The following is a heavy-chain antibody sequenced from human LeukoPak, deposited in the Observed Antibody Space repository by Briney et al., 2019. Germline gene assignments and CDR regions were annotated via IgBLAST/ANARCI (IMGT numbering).Heavy chain of an antibody. V-gene: IGHV4-39*07. CDR3: AGTPSIVGATGWFDP. D-gene: IGHD1-26*01. J-gene: IGHJ5*02. CDR1: GGSISSSNYY. Sequence: NPSETLSLTCSVSGGSISSSNYYWGWIRQPPGKGLEWIGSIYYSGSTYYNPSLKSRVTISVDTSKNQFSLKLSSATAADTAVYYCAGTPSIVGATGWFDPWGQGTLVTVSS. CDR2: IYYSGST.